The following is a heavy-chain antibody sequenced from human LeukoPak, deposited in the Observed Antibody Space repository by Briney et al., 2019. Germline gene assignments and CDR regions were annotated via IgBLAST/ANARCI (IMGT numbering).Heavy chain of an antibody. CDR1: GFTFSSYS. D-gene: IGHD3-9*01. CDR2: ISSSSSYI. J-gene: IGHJ4*02. CDR3: ARARGAPSHDYYDILTGYSDLDY. V-gene: IGHV3-21*01. Sequence: GGPLRLSCAASGFTFSSYSMNWVRQAPGKGLEWVSSISSSSSYIYYADSVKGRFTISRDNAKNSLYLQMNSLRAEDTAVYYCARARGAPSHDYYDILTGYSDLDYWGQGTLVTVSS.